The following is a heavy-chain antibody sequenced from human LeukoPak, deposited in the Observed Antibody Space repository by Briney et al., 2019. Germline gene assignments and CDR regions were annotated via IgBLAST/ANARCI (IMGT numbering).Heavy chain of an antibody. V-gene: IGHV3-48*03. Sequence: GGSLRLSCTASGFTFSSYEMNWVRQAPGKGLEWVSYISSSGSTIYYADSVKGRFTISRDNAKNSLYLQMNSLRAEDTAVYYCARGTWIFDYWGQGTLVTVSS. D-gene: IGHD5-12*01. CDR2: ISSSGSTI. J-gene: IGHJ4*02. CDR1: GFTFSSYE. CDR3: ARGTWIFDY.